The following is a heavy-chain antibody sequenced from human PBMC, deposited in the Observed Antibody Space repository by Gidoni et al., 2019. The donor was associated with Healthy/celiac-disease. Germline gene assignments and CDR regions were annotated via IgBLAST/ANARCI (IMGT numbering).Heavy chain of an antibody. CDR3: ARAEIPAATHYYYYYGMDV. CDR2: ISSSGSTI. D-gene: IGHD2-2*01. Sequence: QVQLVESGGGLVKPGGSLRLSCAASGFTFSDYYMSWIRQAPGKGLEWVSYISSSGSTIYYADSVKGRFTISMDNAKNSLYLQMNSLRAEDTAVYYCARAEIPAATHYYYYYGMDVWGQGTTVTVSS. J-gene: IGHJ6*02. V-gene: IGHV3-11*01. CDR1: GFTFSDYY.